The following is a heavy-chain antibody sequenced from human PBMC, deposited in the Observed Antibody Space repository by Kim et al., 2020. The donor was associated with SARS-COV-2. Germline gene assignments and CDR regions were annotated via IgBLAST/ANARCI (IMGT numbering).Heavy chain of an antibody. J-gene: IGHJ4*02. CDR2: SN. D-gene: IGHD5-12*01. CDR3: ARGWMGYFDY. V-gene: IGHV1-46*01. Sequence: SNSYAPKFQGRVTMTRDTSTSTVYMELSSLRSEDTAVYYCARGWMGYFDYWGQGTLVTVSS.